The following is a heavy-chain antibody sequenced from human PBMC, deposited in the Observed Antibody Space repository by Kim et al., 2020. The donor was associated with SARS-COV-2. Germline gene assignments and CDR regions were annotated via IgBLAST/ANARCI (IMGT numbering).Heavy chain of an antibody. CDR3: ARERFEDYYYYYGMDV. V-gene: IGHV4-4*07. D-gene: IGHD3-10*01. Sequence: SLQRRMTMSVDTSKNQFSLKLSSVTAADTAVYYCARERFEDYYYYYGMDVWGQGTTVTVSS. J-gene: IGHJ6*02.